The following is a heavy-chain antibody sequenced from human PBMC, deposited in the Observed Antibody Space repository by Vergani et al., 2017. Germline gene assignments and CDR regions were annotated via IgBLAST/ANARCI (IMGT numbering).Heavy chain of an antibody. CDR1: GYTFTSYG. V-gene: IGHV1-18*01. CDR2: ISAYNGNT. D-gene: IGHD2-15*01. J-gene: IGHJ3*02. Sequence: QVQLVQSGAEVKKPGASVKVSCKASGYTFTSYGISWVRQAPGQGLEWMGWISAYNGNTNYAQKFQGWVTMTRDTSISTAYMELSRLRSDDTAVYYCARDAGSGLDAFDIWGQGTMVTVSS. CDR3: ARDAGSGLDAFDI.